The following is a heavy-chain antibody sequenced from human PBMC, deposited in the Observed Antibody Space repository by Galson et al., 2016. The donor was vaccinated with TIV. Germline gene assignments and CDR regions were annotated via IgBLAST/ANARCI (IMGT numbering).Heavy chain of an antibody. CDR3: ARMSALGGVIDY. CDR1: GFSLSTSGRC. V-gene: IGHV2-70*01. J-gene: IGHJ4*02. Sequence: PALVKPTQTLTLTCTFSGFSLSTSGRCVSWIRQPPGGALEWLALMDWDDDKFYSTSLKTRLTISKDPAKDQLVLTMTNMDPIDTATYYCARMSALGGVIDYWGQGTLVTVSS. D-gene: IGHD3-16*01. CDR2: MDWDDDK.